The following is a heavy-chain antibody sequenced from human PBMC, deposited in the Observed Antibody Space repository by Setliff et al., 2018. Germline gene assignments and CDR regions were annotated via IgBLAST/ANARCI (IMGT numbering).Heavy chain of an antibody. CDR1: GYTFTSYD. D-gene: IGHD2-15*01. V-gene: IGHV1-8*02. CDR3: ARAVGYCSGGSCYKGDDY. CDR2: MNPNSGNT. Sequence: ASVKVSCKASGYTFTSYDINWMRQASGQGLEWMGWMNPNSGNTGSTQKFQGRVTMTRNTSTSTAYMELSRLTSEDTAVYYCARAVGYCSGGSCYKGDDYWGQGTLVTVSS. J-gene: IGHJ4*02.